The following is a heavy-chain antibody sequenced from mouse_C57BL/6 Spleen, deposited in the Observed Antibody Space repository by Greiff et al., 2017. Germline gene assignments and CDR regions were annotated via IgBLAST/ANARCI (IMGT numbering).Heavy chain of an antibody. CDR2: INPSNGGT. CDR3: ARIVVWLLRGGDAMDY. Sequence: QVQLQQPGTELVKPGASVKLSCKASGYTFTSYWMHWVKQRPGQGLEWIGNINPSNGGTNYNEKFKSKATLTVDTSSSTAYMQLSSLTSEDSAVYYCARIVVWLLRGGDAMDYWGQGTSVTVSS. CDR1: GYTFTSYW. D-gene: IGHD2-10*02. J-gene: IGHJ4*01. V-gene: IGHV1-53*01.